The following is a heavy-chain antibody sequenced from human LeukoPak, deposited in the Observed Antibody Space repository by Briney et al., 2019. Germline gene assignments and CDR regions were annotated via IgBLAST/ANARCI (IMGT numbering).Heavy chain of an antibody. J-gene: IGHJ1*01. CDR3: AGVRLGSSGFSEYFEH. V-gene: IGHV4-4*02. CDR2: ISQSART. D-gene: IGHD3-22*01. Sequence: SGTLSLTCAVTGGSISNNWWTWVRQPPGKGLEWIGEISQSARTNYNPSLKSRVTMSIDKSRDQFSLRMSSVTAADTAVYYCAGVRLGSSGFSEYFEHWGQGTLVTVSS. CDR1: GGSISNNW.